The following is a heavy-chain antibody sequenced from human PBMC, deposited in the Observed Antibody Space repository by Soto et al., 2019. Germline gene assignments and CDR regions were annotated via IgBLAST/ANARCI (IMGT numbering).Heavy chain of an antibody. CDR3: AKMRGGNYYLYYYGMDV. CDR1: GGSFSSYY. D-gene: IGHD1-26*01. CDR2: IFHTGST. V-gene: IGHV4-34*12. Sequence: PSETLSLTCAVYGGSFSSYYWSWIRQPPGKGLEWIGEIFHTGSTNYNPSLKSRVTISVDTSKNQFSLRLSSVTAADTAGYYLAKMRGGNYYLYYYGMDVWGQGTTVTVSS. J-gene: IGHJ6*02.